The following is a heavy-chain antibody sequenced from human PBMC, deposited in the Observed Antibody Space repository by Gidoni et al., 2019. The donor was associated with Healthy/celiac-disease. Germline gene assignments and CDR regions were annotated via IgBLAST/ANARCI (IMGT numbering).Heavy chain of an antibody. Sequence: EVQLVESGGGWVQPGRSLRLSCAASGFTFDDYAMHWVRQAPGKGLEWVSGISWNSGSIGYADSVKGRFTISRDNAKNSLYLQMNSLRAEDTALYYCAKDFGGNFDYWGQGTLVTVSS. CDR1: GFTFDDYA. V-gene: IGHV3-9*01. D-gene: IGHD2-15*01. CDR3: AKDFGGNFDY. CDR2: ISWNSGSI. J-gene: IGHJ4*02.